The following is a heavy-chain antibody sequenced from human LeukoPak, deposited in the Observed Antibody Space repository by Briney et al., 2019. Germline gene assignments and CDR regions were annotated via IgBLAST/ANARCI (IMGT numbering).Heavy chain of an antibody. CDR3: AGEVGRGATVNDY. D-gene: IGHD1-26*01. CDR2: IIPILGIA. V-gene: IGHV1-69*04. Sequence: ASVKVSCKASGYTFTGYYMHWVRQAPGQGLEWMGRIIPILGIANYAQKFQGRVTITADKSTSTAYMELSSLRSEDTAVYYCAGEVGRGATVNDYWGQGTLVTVSS. J-gene: IGHJ4*02. CDR1: GYTFTGYY.